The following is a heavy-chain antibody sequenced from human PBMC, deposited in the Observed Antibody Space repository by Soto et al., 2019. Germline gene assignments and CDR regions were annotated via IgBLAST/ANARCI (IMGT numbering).Heavy chain of an antibody. CDR1: SGSISSNW. CDR2: IYHSGMT. D-gene: IGHD2-2*01. V-gene: IGHV4-4*02. CDR3: SSQTHRYPRPH. J-gene: IGHJ4*02. Sequence: SETLSLTCAVSSGSISSNWWSWVRQPPGKGLEWIGEIYHSGMTNYNPSLNSRVTISVDKSKNHFSLDLSSVTAADTADYYCSSQTHRYPRPHWGQGIQVPVSS.